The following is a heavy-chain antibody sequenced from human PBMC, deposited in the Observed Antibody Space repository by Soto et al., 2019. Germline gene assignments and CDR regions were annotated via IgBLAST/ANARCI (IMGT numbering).Heavy chain of an antibody. Sequence: GASVKVSCKASGGTFSSYAISWVRQAPGQGLEWMGGIIPIFGTANYAQKFQGRVTITADESTSTAYMELSSLRSEDTAVYHCATSGRGVIILDAFDIWGQGTMVTVSS. CDR1: GGTFSSYA. CDR2: IIPIFGTA. J-gene: IGHJ3*02. D-gene: IGHD3-10*01. V-gene: IGHV1-69*13. CDR3: ATSGRGVIILDAFDI.